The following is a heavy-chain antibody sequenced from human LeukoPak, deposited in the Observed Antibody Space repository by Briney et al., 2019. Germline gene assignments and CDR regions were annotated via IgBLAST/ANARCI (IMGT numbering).Heavy chain of an antibody. Sequence: SQTLSLTCTVSGGSISSGSYYWSWIRQPAGKGLEWIGRIYTSGSTNYNPSLKSRVTISVDTSKNQFSLKLSSVTAADTAVYYCARYRGYYGPGGDFDYWGQGTLVTVSS. V-gene: IGHV4-61*02. CDR3: ARYRGYYGPGGDFDY. CDR1: GGSISSGSYY. CDR2: IYTSGST. J-gene: IGHJ4*02. D-gene: IGHD3-10*01.